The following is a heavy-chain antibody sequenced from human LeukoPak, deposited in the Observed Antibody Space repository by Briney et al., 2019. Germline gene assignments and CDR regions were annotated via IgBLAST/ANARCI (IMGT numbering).Heavy chain of an antibody. V-gene: IGHV1-18*01. D-gene: IGHD3-10*01. Sequence: ASVKVSCKASGYTFTSYGISWVRQAPGQGLEWMGWISAYNGNTNYAQKLQGRVTMTTDTSTSTAYMELRILRSDDTAVYYCARVPGRWFGGQGVDYWGQGTLVTVSS. J-gene: IGHJ4*02. CDR3: ARVPGRWFGGQGVDY. CDR1: GYTFTSYG. CDR2: ISAYNGNT.